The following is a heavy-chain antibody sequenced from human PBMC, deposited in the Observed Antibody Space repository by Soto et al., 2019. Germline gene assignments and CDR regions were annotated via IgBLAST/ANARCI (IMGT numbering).Heavy chain of an antibody. J-gene: IGHJ5*02. CDR1: GGTFSSYA. CDR3: ARVGCMVATRLPACPNWFDP. V-gene: IGHV1-69*13. CDR2: IIPIFGTA. Sequence: GASVKVSCKASGGTFSSYAISWVRQAPGQGLEWMGGIIPIFGTANYAQKFQGRVTITADESTSTAYMELSSLRSEDTAVYYCARVGCMVATRLPACPNWFDPWGQGTLVTVSS. D-gene: IGHD5-12*01.